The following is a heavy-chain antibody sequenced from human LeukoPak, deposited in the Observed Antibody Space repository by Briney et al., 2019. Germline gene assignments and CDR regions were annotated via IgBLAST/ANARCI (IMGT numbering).Heavy chain of an antibody. CDR3: ARDLKGPGSYYNVGY. CDR1: GFTFSSYA. CDR2: ISYDGSNK. Sequence: GGSLRLSCAASGFTFSSYAMHWVRQAPGKGLEWVAVISYDGSNKYYADSVKGRFTISRDNSKNTLYLQMNSLRAEDTAVYYCARDLKGPGSYYNVGYWGQGTLVTVSS. J-gene: IGHJ4*02. V-gene: IGHV3-30-3*01. D-gene: IGHD3-10*01.